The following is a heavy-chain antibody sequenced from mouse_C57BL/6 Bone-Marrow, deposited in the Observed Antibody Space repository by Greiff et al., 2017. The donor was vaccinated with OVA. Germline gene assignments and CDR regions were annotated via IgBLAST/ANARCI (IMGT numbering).Heavy chain of an antibody. CDR3: ARGYDGYPLGYY. V-gene: IGHV1-22*01. J-gene: IGHJ2*01. Sequence: VQLKESGPELVKPGASVKMSCKASGYTFPDSNMHWVKQSHGKSLEWIGYINPNNGGTSYNQKFKGKATLTVNQSSSPAYKESRSLTSDDSADYYGARGYDGYPLGYYWGQGTTLTVSS. D-gene: IGHD2-3*01. CDR1: GYTFPDSN. CDR2: INPNNGGT.